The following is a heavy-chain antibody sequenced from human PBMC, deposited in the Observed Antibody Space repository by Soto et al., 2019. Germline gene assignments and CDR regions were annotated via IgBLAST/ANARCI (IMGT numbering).Heavy chain of an antibody. J-gene: IGHJ4*02. CDR1: GFTFSDHY. CDR2: SKNRVNRYTT. V-gene: IGHV3-72*01. CDR3: ARGIPSTGFDY. Sequence: GGSLRLSCAVSGFTFSDHYMDWVRQGPGKGLEWVARSKNRVNRYTTEYAASVRGRFTISRDDSKSSLNLLMNSLTTEDTAVYYCARGIPSTGFDYWGQGTLVTVSS. D-gene: IGHD1-1*01.